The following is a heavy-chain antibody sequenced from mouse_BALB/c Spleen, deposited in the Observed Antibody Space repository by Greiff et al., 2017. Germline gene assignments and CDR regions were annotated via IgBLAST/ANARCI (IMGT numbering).Heavy chain of an antibody. V-gene: IGHV5-17*02. Sequence: EVQLVESGGGLVQPGGSRKLSCAASGFTFSSFGMHWVRQAPEKGLEWVAYISSGSSTIYYADTVKGRFTISRDNPKNTLFLQMTSLRSEDTAMYYCARSHGNYGGGFAYWGQGTTLTVSS. CDR3: ARSHGNYGGGFAY. CDR2: ISSGSSTI. CDR1: GFTFSSFG. J-gene: IGHJ2*01. D-gene: IGHD2-1*01.